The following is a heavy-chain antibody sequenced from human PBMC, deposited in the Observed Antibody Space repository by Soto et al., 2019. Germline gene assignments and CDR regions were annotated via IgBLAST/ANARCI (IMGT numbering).Heavy chain of an antibody. D-gene: IGHD3-10*01. J-gene: IGHJ4*02. V-gene: IGHV3-23*01. CDR2: ISGSGGST. Sequence: GGSLRLSCAASGFTFSSYAMSWVRQAPGKGLEWVSAISGSGGSTYYADSVKGRFTISRDNSKNTLYLQMNSLRAEDTAVYYCAKDRPYYYGSNTTYYFDYWGQGTLVTVSS. CDR1: GFTFSSYA. CDR3: AKDRPYYYGSNTTYYFDY.